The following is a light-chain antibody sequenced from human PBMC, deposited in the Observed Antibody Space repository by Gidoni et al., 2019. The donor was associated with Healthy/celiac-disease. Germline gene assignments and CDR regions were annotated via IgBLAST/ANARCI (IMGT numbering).Light chain of an antibody. V-gene: IGKV3-20*01. Sequence: EIVLTQSPGTLSLSPGERATLSCRASQSVSSSYLAWYQQKPGQAPRLLIYGASSRATGTPDRFSGSGSGTDFTLTISRLEPEDFAVYYCQQYGSSITFXXXTRLEIK. CDR1: QSVSSSY. J-gene: IGKJ5*01. CDR2: GAS. CDR3: QQYGSSIT.